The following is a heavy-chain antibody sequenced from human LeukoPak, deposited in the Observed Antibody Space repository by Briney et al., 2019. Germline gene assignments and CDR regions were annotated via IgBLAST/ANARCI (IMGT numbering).Heavy chain of an antibody. CDR3: ARVHYYDSSGYYA. CDR2: ISSTSSYI. J-gene: IGHJ5*02. D-gene: IGHD3-22*01. Sequence: PGGSLRLSCAASGFSFSSYSMNWVRQAPGKGLEWVSSISSTSSYIYYADSVKGRFTISRDNAKNSLYLQMNSLRAEDTAVYYCARVHYYDSSGYYAWGQGTLVTVSS. V-gene: IGHV3-21*01. CDR1: GFSFSSYS.